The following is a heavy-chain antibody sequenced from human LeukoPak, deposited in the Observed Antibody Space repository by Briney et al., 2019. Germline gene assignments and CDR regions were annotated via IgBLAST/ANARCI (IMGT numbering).Heavy chain of an antibody. D-gene: IGHD6-13*01. Sequence: GRSLRLSCAASGFTFSAYGMHWVRQAPGKGLEWVAVIPYDGSNNYYADSVKGRFTISRDNSKNTLYLQMNSLRAEDTAVYYCAREFLEQQPNRGFDPWGQGTLVTVSS. CDR3: AREFLEQQPNRGFDP. CDR2: IPYDGSNN. V-gene: IGHV3-30*03. CDR1: GFTFSAYG. J-gene: IGHJ5*02.